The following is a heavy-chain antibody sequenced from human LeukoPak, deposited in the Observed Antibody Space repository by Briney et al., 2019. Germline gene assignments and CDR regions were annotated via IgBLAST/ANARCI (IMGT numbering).Heavy chain of an antibody. Sequence: GGSLRLSCAASGFSFNDYWMSWVRQAPGKGLEWVAIINKDGSEKYYVDSVKGRFTISRDNAKNSLYLQMNSLRAEDTAVYYCARRRGDVWGQGTTVTVPS. D-gene: IGHD3-10*01. CDR3: ARRRGDV. CDR1: GFSFNDYW. CDR2: INKDGSEK. V-gene: IGHV3-7*04. J-gene: IGHJ6*02.